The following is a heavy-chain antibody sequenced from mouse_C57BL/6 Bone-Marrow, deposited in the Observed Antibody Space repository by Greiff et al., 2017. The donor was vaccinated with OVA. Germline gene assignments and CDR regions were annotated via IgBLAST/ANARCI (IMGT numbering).Heavy chain of an antibody. D-gene: IGHD4-1*01. V-gene: IGHV1-85*01. CDR3: ARRLTGTWFAY. J-gene: IGHJ3*01. CDR2: IYPRDGST. CDR1: GYTFTSYD. Sequence: VQLQESGPELVKPGASVKLSCKASGYTFTSYDINWVKQRPGQGLEWIGWIYPRDGSTKYNGKFKGKATLTVDTSSSTAYMELHSLTSEDSAVYFCARRLTGTWFAYWGQGTLVTVSA.